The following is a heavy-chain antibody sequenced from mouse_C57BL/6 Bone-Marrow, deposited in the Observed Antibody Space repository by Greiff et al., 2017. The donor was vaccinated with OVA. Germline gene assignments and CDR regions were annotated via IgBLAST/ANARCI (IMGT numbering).Heavy chain of an antibody. V-gene: IGHV1-55*01. CDR2: IYPGSGST. CDR1: GYTFTSYW. J-gene: IGHJ4*01. D-gene: IGHD2-5*01. Sequence: QVQLKQPGAELVKPGASVKMSCKASGYTFTSYWITWVKQRPGRGLEWIGDIYPGSGSTNYNEKFKSKATLTVDTSSSTAYMQLSSLTSEDSAVYYCARSGVYSNHTPYAMDYWGQGTSVTVSS. CDR3: ARSGVYSNHTPYAMDY.